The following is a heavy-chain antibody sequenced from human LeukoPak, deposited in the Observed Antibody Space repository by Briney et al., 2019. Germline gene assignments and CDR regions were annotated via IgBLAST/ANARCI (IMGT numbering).Heavy chain of an antibody. Sequence: QPGGSLRLSCAASGFTFSSYAMSWVRQAPGKGLEWVSVIYSGGSTYYADSVKGRFTISRDNSKNTLYLQMNSLRAEDTAVYYCARDPPSPHSSGGVTSYWGQGTLVTVSS. J-gene: IGHJ4*02. D-gene: IGHD3-16*01. CDR2: IYSGGST. CDR1: GFTFSSYA. V-gene: IGHV3-66*01. CDR3: ARDPPSPHSSGGVTSY.